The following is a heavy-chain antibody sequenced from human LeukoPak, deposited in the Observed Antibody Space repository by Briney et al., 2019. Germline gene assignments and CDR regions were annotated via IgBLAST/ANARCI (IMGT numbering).Heavy chain of an antibody. Sequence: SETLSLTCSVSGGSISSYCWSWIGQPPGKGLEWIGYIYHSGSTKYNPSLKSRVTISVDPSKNQFSLKLSSVTAADPAVYYCASAGYSGNDGLWGQGSLVTVSS. D-gene: IGHD5-12*01. CDR3: ASAGYSGNDGL. J-gene: IGHJ4*02. CDR1: GGSISSYC. V-gene: IGHV4-59*01. CDR2: IYHSGST.